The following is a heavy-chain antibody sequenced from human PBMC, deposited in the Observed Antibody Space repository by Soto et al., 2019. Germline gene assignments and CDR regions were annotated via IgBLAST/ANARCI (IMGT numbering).Heavy chain of an antibody. J-gene: IGHJ5*02. D-gene: IGHD6-13*01. Sequence: SETLSLTCTVPGGSISDSYWSWILQPPGKGLEWIGYIYYSGSTNYNPPLKSRVTISVDTSKNQFSLKLSSVTAADTAVYYWARVAEAGMDNLYNWFDPWGQGTLVTVSS. V-gene: IGHV4-59*01. CDR2: IYYSGST. CDR1: GGSISDSY. CDR3: ARVAEAGMDNLYNWFDP.